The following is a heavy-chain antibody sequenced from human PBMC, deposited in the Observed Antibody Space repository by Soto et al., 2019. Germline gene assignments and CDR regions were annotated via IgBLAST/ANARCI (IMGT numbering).Heavy chain of an antibody. CDR1: GGTFRNYA. CDR2: VIPTFATP. CDR3: ATLLPSTYCSAGSCSYFYFAMDV. D-gene: IGHD2-15*01. J-gene: IGHJ6*02. Sequence: QVHLVQSGSEVKKPGSSVKVSCKAFGGTFRNYAISWVRQAPGQGLEWMGGVIPTFATPHYAQNFQGRVTITADESTSTAYMELGSLRSDDTAVYYCATLLPSTYCSAGSCSYFYFAMDVWGQGTTVTVSS. V-gene: IGHV1-69*01.